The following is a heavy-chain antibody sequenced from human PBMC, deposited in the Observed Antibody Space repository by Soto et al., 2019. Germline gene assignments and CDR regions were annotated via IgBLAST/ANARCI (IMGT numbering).Heavy chain of an antibody. Sequence: QVHLVQSGAEVKQPGASVKVSCKASGYTFSVYHMHWVRQDPGQGLEWMGWVHPNSGGTNYAQSFEGRVTMTRDTSINTAYIELSRLTSDDTAVYYCAKELQRGMDVWGQGTTVTVSS. CDR3: AKELQRGMDV. J-gene: IGHJ6*02. CDR1: GYTFSVYH. CDR2: VHPNSGGT. D-gene: IGHD4-4*01. V-gene: IGHV1-2*02.